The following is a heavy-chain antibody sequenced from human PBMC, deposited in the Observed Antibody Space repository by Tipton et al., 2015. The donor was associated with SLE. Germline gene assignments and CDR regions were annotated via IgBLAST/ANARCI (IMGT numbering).Heavy chain of an antibody. J-gene: IGHJ4*02. CDR2: VYARGST. V-gene: IGHV4-61*09. CDR1: GGSISSGSYY. CDR3: ARLGSPARIGTRHDY. D-gene: IGHD1-26*01. Sequence: TLSLTCTVSGGSISSGSYYWSWIRQPAGKRLEFIGHVYARGSTNYNPSLNSRVTISLDTSKTQFSLNLNSVTAADTAIYYCARLGSPARIGTRHDYWGQGTLVTVSS.